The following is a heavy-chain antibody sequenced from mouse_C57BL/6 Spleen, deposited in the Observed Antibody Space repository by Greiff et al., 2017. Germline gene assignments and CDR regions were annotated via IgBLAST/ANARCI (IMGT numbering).Heavy chain of an antibody. J-gene: IGHJ2*01. V-gene: IGHV1-82*01. CDR3: AVPIYYYGSSDY. D-gene: IGHD1-1*01. Sequence: VHLVESGPELVKPGASVKISCKASGYAFSSSWMNWVKQRPGKGLEWIGRIYPGDGDTNYNGKFKGKATLTADKASSTAYMQLSSLTSEDSAVYFCAVPIYYYGSSDYWGQGTTLTVSS. CDR2: IYPGDGDT. CDR1: GYAFSSSW.